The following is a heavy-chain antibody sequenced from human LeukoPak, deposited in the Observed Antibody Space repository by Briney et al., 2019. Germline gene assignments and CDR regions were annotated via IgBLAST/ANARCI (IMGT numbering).Heavy chain of an antibody. CDR1: GYTFTSYA. CDR3: ARGGISRIAAAGTFYYYYYYYMDV. J-gene: IGHJ6*03. Sequence: ASVKVSCKASGYTFTSYAMNWVRQAPGQGLEWMGWINPNSGGTNYAQKFQGRVTMTRDTSISTAYMELSRLRSDDTAVYYCARGGISRIAAAGTFYYYYYYYMDVWGKGTTVTVSS. D-gene: IGHD6-13*01. V-gene: IGHV1-2*02. CDR2: INPNSGGT.